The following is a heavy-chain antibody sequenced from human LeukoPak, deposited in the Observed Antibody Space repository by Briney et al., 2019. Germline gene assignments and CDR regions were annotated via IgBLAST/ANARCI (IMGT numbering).Heavy chain of an antibody. CDR2: IIPIFGTA. CDR3: ARSVSGSYKPFDY. D-gene: IGHD3-10*01. V-gene: IGHV1-69*06. J-gene: IGHJ4*02. Sequence: SVKVSCKASGGTFSSYAISWVRQAPGQGLEWMGGIIPIFGTANYAQKFQGRVTITADKSTSTAYMELSSLRPEDTAVYYCARSVSGSYKPFDYLGQGTLVTVSS. CDR1: GGTFSSYA.